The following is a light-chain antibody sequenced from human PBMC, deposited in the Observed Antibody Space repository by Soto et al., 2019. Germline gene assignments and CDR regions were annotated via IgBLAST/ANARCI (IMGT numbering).Light chain of an antibody. Sequence: EIVLTQSPGTLSLSPGESATLSCRASQSLNSNFLAWYQQKPGQAPSLLVYAASSRATGIPDRFSVSASGTVFTLTISRLEPEDFAVYYCQQYDTSPPRYTFGQGTKLEIK. CDR2: AAS. J-gene: IGKJ2*01. CDR1: QSLNSNF. V-gene: IGKV3-20*01. CDR3: QQYDTSPPRYT.